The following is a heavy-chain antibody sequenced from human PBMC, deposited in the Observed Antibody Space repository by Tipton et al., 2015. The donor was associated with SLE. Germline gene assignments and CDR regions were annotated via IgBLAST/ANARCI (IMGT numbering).Heavy chain of an antibody. CDR1: GFTFSSYW. J-gene: IGHJ3*02. V-gene: IGHV3-7*01. D-gene: IGHD6-13*01. CDR3: ARSRIAAAGAFDI. CDR2: IKQDGSEK. Sequence: SLRLSCAASGFTFSSYWMSWVRQAPGKGLEWVANIKQDGSEKYYVDPVKGRFTISRDNAKNSLYLQMNSLRAEDTAVYYCARSRIAAAGAFDIWGQGTMVTVSS.